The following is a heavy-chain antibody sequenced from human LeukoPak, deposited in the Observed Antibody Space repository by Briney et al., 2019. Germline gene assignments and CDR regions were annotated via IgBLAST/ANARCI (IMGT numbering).Heavy chain of an antibody. CDR1: DGSIRSSSYY. Sequence: SETLSLTCTVSDGSIRSSSYYWGWIRQPPGQGLEWIGSVYYSGTTYYNPSLKSRVTLSVDTSKNHFSLHLSSVIAADTAVYYCARHLGTYRYSAFDIWGRGTMVTVSS. V-gene: IGHV4-39*02. D-gene: IGHD3-16*02. J-gene: IGHJ3*02. CDR3: ARHLGTYRYSAFDI. CDR2: VYYSGTT.